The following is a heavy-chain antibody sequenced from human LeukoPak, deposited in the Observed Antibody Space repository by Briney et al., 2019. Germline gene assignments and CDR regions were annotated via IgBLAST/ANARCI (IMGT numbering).Heavy chain of an antibody. Sequence: PGGSLRLSCAASGFTFSSYGMSWVRQAPGKGLEWVSAISGSGGSTYYADSVKGRFTISRDNSKNTLYLQLNSLRAEDTAVYYCASSPPGYCKNGRCYALYFNYWGQGTLVTVSS. D-gene: IGHD2-8*01. CDR1: GFTFSSYG. CDR3: ASSPPGYCKNGRCYALYFNY. V-gene: IGHV3-23*01. J-gene: IGHJ4*02. CDR2: ISGSGGST.